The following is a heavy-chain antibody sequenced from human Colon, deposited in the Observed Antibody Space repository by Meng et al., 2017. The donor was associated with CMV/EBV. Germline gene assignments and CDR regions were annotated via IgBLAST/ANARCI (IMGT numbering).Heavy chain of an antibody. D-gene: IGHD3-3*01. CDR1: GFTFSDAW. CDR3: ARENDFWTGRLDYYYAMDV. J-gene: IGHJ6*02. CDR2: IKRKTEGGTI. Sequence: GGSLRLSCVASGFTFSDAWMSWVRQAPGKGLEWVARIKRKTEGGTIDYAAPVKGRFTISGDDSKNTLYLQMNSLRNEDTAMYYCARENDFWTGRLDYYYAMDVWA. V-gene: IGHV3-15*01.